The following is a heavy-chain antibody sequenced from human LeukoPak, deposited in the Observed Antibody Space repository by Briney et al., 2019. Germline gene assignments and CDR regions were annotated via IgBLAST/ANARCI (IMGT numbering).Heavy chain of an antibody. J-gene: IGHJ4*02. CDR1: GYTFTSYG. V-gene: IGHV1-18*01. Sequence: AASVKVSCRASGYTFTSYGISWVRQAPGQGLEWMGWISAYNGNTNYAQKLQGRVTMTTDTSASTAYMELRSLRSDDTAVYYCARDWGYYDSSGYNYWGQGTLVTVSS. D-gene: IGHD3-22*01. CDR3: ARDWGYYDSSGYNY. CDR2: ISAYNGNT.